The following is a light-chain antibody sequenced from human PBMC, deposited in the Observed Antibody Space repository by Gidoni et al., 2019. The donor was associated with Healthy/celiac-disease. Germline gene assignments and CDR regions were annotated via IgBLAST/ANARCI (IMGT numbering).Light chain of an antibody. Sequence: SYELPQPPSVSVSPGQTARITCSGDALPKQYAYWYQQKPGQAPVLVIYKDSERPSGITERFSGSSSGTTVTLTISGVQAEDEADYYCQSADSSGTYVFGTGTKVTVL. CDR2: KDS. CDR3: QSADSSGTYV. V-gene: IGLV3-25*02. CDR1: ALPKQY. J-gene: IGLJ1*01.